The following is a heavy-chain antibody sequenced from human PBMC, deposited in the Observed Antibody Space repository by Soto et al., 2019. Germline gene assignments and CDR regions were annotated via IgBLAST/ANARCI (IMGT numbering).Heavy chain of an antibody. CDR1: GVTFSSYA. V-gene: IGHV3-23*01. CDR3: AKVFRGYFDY. CDR2: ISGSGGST. Sequence: GGSLRLSCAASGVTFSSYAMSWVRQAPGKGLEWVSAISGSGGSTYYADSVKGRFTISKDNSKNTLYLRMNSLRAEDTAVYYCAKVFRGYFDYWGQGTLVTVSS. D-gene: IGHD3-10*01. J-gene: IGHJ4*02.